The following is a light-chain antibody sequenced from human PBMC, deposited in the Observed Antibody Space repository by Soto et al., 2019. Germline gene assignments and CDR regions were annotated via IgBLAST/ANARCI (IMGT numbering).Light chain of an antibody. CDR3: GAWDSSLSAGV. CDR2: DNS. J-gene: IGLJ1*01. V-gene: IGLV1-51*01. CDR1: SSNIGF. Sequence: QSVLTQPPSVSAAPGQRVTISCSGSSSNIGFVSWYQQVPGAAPKLVIYDNSNRPLEIPDRFSGSKSGTSATLNIADLQTGDEADYYCGAWDSSLSAGVFGTGTKLTVL.